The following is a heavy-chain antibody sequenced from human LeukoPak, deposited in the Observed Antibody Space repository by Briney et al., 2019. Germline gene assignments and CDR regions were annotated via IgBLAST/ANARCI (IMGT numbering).Heavy chain of an antibody. D-gene: IGHD1-26*01. J-gene: IGHJ3*02. CDR3: ALSGSYPDAFDI. Sequence: ASVKVSCKASGYTFTSYGISWVRQAPGQGLEWMGWISAYNGNTNYAQKLQGRVTMTTDTSTSTAYMELSSLRSEDTAVYYCALSGSYPDAFDIWGQGTMVTVSS. CDR1: GYTFTSYG. CDR2: ISAYNGNT. V-gene: IGHV1-18*01.